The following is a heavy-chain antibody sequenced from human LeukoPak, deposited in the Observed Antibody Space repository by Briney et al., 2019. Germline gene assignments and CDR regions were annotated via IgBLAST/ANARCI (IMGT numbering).Heavy chain of an antibody. CDR2: ISAYNGNT. CDR3: ARDWSYDSSGYYRRDYYYYGMDV. Sequence: GASVKVSCKASGYTFTSYGISWVRQAPGQGLEWMGWISAYNGNTNYAQKLQGRVTMTTDTSTSTAYMELRSLRSDDTAVYYCARDWSYDSSGYYRRDYYYYGMDVWGQGTTVTVSS. V-gene: IGHV1-18*01. D-gene: IGHD3-22*01. J-gene: IGHJ6*02. CDR1: GYTFTSYG.